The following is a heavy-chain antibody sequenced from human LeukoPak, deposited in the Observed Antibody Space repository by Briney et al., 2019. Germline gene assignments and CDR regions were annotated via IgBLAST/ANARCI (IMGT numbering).Heavy chain of an antibody. J-gene: IGHJ4*02. D-gene: IGHD2-15*01. CDR1: GFTFSSYS. Sequence: GGSLRLSCAASGFTFSSYSLIWVRQAPGKGLEWVSFISTSSVTIYYADSVKGRFTISRDNAEKSLYLQMNSLRAEDTAVYYCARDRGGSYSAIDYWGQGTLVTVSS. V-gene: IGHV3-48*04. CDR3: ARDRGGSYSAIDY. CDR2: ISTSSVTI.